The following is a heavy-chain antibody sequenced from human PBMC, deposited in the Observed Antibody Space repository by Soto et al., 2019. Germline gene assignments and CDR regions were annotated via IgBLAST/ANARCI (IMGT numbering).Heavy chain of an antibody. V-gene: IGHV3-21*01. J-gene: IGHJ4*02. Sequence: EVQLVESGGGLVKPGGSLRLSCAASGFTFSSYSMNWVRQAPGKGLEWVSSISSSSSYIYYADSVKGRFTISRDNAKKSLYLQMNSLRAEDTAVYYCARGTVLRYFDWLLRPLDYWGQGTLVTVSS. D-gene: IGHD3-9*01. CDR1: GFTFSSYS. CDR2: ISSSSSYI. CDR3: ARGTVLRYFDWLLRPLDY.